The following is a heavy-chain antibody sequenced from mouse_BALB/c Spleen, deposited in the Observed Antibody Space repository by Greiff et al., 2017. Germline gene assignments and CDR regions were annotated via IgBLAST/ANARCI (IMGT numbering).Heavy chain of an antibody. CDR3: ERYLNFDY. Sequence: EVKLMESGGGLVKPGGSLKLSCAASGFTFSSYTMSWVRQTPEKRLEWVATISSGGGNTYYPDSVKGRFTISRDNAKNNLYLQMSSLRSEDTALYYCERYLNFDYWGQGTTLTVSS. J-gene: IGHJ2*01. CDR2: ISSGGGNT. V-gene: IGHV5-9*03. CDR1: GFTFSSYT.